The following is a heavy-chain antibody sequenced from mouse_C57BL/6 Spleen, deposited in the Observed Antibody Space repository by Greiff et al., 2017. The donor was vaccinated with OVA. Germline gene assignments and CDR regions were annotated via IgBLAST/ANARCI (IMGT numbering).Heavy chain of an antibody. D-gene: IGHD2-4*01. Sequence: DVKLVESGEGLVKPGGSLKLSCAASGFTFSSYAMSWVRQTREKRLVWVAYISSGGDYIYYADTVKGRFTISRDNARNTLYLQMSSLKSEDTAMYYCTREGDMMTTNYFDYWGQGTTLTVSS. CDR2: ISSGGDYI. CDR3: TREGDMMTTNYFDY. CDR1: GFTFSSYA. J-gene: IGHJ2*01. V-gene: IGHV5-9-1*02.